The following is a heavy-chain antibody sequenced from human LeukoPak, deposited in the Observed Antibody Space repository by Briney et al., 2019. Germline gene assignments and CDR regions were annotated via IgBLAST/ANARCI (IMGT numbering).Heavy chain of an antibody. CDR1: GYSFTSYW. J-gene: IGHJ6*03. V-gene: IGHV5-51*07. D-gene: IGHD3-10*01. CDR3: ARIISGSYSYSYYYMDV. Sequence: GESLKISCKGSGYSFTSYWIGWVHQMPGKGLEWMGIIYPGDSDTRYSPSFQGQVTISADKSISTAYLQWSSLKASDTAMYYCARIISGSYSYSYYYMDVWGKGTTVTVSS. CDR2: IYPGDSDT.